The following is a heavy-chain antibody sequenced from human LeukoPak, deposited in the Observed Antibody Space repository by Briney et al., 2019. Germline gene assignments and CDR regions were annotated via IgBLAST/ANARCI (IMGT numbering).Heavy chain of an antibody. J-gene: IGHJ4*02. CDR2: IYYTGST. Sequence: PSETLSLTCTVSGGSINSYYWTWIRQPPGKGLEWIGYIYYTGSTNYNRSLKSRVTISLDTSKNQFSLKLSSVTAADTAMYYCARRRGSYSDSWGQGTLVTVSS. CDR1: GGSINSYY. CDR3: ARRRGSYSDS. D-gene: IGHD3-16*01. V-gene: IGHV4-59*01.